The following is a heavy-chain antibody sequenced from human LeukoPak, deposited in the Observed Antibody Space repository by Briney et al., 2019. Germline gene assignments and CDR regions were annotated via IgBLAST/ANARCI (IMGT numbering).Heavy chain of an antibody. Sequence: ASVKVSCKASGYTFTGYYMHWVRQAPGQGLEWMGWINPNSGGTNYAQKFQGRVTMTRDTSISTAYMELSRLRSDDTAVYYCARAYEDIVVVPAASYWGQGTLVTVSS. CDR1: GYTFTGYY. CDR2: INPNSGGT. D-gene: IGHD2-2*01. CDR3: ARAYEDIVVVPAASY. V-gene: IGHV1-2*02. J-gene: IGHJ4*02.